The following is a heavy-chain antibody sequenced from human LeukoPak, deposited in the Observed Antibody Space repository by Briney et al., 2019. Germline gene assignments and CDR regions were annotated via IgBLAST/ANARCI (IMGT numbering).Heavy chain of an antibody. CDR2: IIPIYGIA. CDR1: GGTFSSYA. Sequence: ASVTVSCKACGGTFSSYAISWVRQAPGQGLEWMGRIIPIYGIANYAQKFQGRVTITADKSTSTAYMELSSLRSEDTAVYYCASSIAVAGPIDYWGQGTLVTVSS. V-gene: IGHV1-69*04. CDR3: ASSIAVAGPIDY. D-gene: IGHD6-19*01. J-gene: IGHJ4*02.